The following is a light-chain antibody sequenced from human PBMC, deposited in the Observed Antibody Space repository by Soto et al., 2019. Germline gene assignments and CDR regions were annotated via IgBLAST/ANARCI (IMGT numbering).Light chain of an antibody. Sequence: EIXLTQSXATLSLSPGERATLSCRASQSVSSYLAWYQQKPGQAPRLLIYDASNRATGIPARFSGSGSGTDFTLTISSLEPEDFAVYYCQQRSNWPPGFTFGPGTKVDIK. CDR3: QQRSNWPPGFT. CDR2: DAS. V-gene: IGKV3-11*01. J-gene: IGKJ3*01. CDR1: QSVSSY.